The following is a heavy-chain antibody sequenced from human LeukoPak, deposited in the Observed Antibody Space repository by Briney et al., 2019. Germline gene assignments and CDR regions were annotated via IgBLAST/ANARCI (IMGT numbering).Heavy chain of an antibody. Sequence: GGSLRLSCAASAFTFSNYGMHWVRQAPGKGLEWVALISFDGSNKYYADSVKGRFTISRDNSKNTLYLQMNSLRAEDTAVYYCAKDLYSSSWAPRSFDYWGQGTLVTVSS. CDR2: ISFDGSNK. CDR1: AFTFSNYG. V-gene: IGHV3-30*18. J-gene: IGHJ4*02. D-gene: IGHD6-13*01. CDR3: AKDLYSSSWAPRSFDY.